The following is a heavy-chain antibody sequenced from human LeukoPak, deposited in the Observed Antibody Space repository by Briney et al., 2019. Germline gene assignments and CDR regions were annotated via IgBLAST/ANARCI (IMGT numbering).Heavy chain of an antibody. V-gene: IGHV3-53*01. CDR3: ASGDRGPCEFDY. D-gene: IGHD3-22*01. Sequence: GGSLRLSCAASGFTVSSNYMSWVRQAPGKGLEWVSVIYSGGSTYYADSVKGRFTISRDNPRNTLYLQMNSLRAEDTAVYYCASGDRGPCEFDYWGQGTLVTVSS. J-gene: IGHJ4*02. CDR1: GFTVSSNY. CDR2: IYSGGST.